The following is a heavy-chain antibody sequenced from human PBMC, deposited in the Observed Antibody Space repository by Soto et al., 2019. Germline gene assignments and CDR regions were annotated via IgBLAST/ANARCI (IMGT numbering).Heavy chain of an antibody. CDR2: ISGYNGDT. V-gene: IGHV1-18*01. J-gene: IGHJ3*02. D-gene: IGHD3-10*01. CDR3: ARDPRLVWFAELLTDDGFDI. CDR1: EYTFTNFG. Sequence: QVQLVQSGAEVKKPGASVKVSCTASEYTFTNFGISWVRQAPGQGLEWLGWISGYNGDTKFAEKCHGRVAMTTDTSTSTAYMELRSLTSDDTGVYYCARDPRLVWFAELLTDDGFDIWGQGTMVTVSS.